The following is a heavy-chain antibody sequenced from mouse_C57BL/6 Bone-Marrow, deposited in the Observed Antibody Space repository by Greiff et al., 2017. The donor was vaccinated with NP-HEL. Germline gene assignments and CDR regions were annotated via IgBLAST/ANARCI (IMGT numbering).Heavy chain of an antibody. V-gene: IGHV1-72*01. J-gene: IGHJ1*03. CDR2: IDPTSGGT. CDR3: ATDGYYEDWYFEV. Sequence: QVQLKQPGAELVKPGASVKLSCKASGYTFTSYWMHWVKQRPGRGLEWIGRIDPTSGGTKYNEKFKSKATLTVDKPSSTAYMQLSSLTSEDSAVYYCATDGYYEDWYFEVWGTGTTVTVSS. CDR1: GYTFTSYW. D-gene: IGHD2-3*01.